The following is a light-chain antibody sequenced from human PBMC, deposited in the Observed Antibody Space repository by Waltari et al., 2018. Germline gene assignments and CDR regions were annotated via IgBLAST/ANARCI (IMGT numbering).Light chain of an antibody. J-gene: IGKJ4*01. CDR1: QSILYRSSHRNS. CDR3: QQYYNAPLT. V-gene: IGKV4-1*01. CDR2: WAA. Sequence: DIVMTQSPDSLAVSLGERATINCKSSQSILYRSSHRNSLAWYQQKPGQPPKLLFFWAATRESGAPDRFSASGSGTDFTLTISSLQAEDVAVYYCQQYYNAPLTFGGGTKVEIK.